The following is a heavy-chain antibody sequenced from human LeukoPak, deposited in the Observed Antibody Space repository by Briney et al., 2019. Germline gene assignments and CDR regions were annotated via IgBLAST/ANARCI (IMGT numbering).Heavy chain of an antibody. D-gene: IGHD3-16*01. CDR1: GGSINSYY. V-gene: IGHV4-59*10. J-gene: IGHJ5*02. CDR2: IFSSGNT. Sequence: SETLSLTCPVSGGSINSYYWSWIRQPAGKGLEWIGRIFSSGNTIYNPSLQSRVTMSVDTSKNQFSLRLNSVTAADTAVYYCARSPHRLIGHWFDPWGQGTLVTVSS. CDR3: ARSPHRLIGHWFDP.